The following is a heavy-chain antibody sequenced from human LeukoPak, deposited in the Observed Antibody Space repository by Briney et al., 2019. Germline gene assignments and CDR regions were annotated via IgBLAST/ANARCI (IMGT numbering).Heavy chain of an antibody. CDR3: ATTYCSGGACLNWFDP. Sequence: PSETLSLTCTVSGGSITSGGYYWSWLRQHPGKGRQWIGYIHYSVSTHYNPSLKSRLTMSADTSRNQFSLKMSSVTAADTAVYYCATTYCSGGACLNWFDPWGQGTLVTVSS. CDR1: GGSITSGGYY. CDR2: IHYSVST. J-gene: IGHJ5*02. V-gene: IGHV4-31*03. D-gene: IGHD2-15*01.